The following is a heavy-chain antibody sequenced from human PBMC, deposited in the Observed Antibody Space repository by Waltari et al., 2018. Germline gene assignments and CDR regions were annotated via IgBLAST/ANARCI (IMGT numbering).Heavy chain of an antibody. CDR3: AKDMTRYSSSSDFDH. D-gene: IGHD6-6*01. Sequence: VQLLESGGGLVQPGGSLTISCAAFGFPIKNIAMSWVRQGPGKGLEWVPGINDNGRSTYYADFVKGRITISRDNSKNTLYLRMHSLRAEDTALYYCAKDMTRYSSSSDFDHWGQGTLVTVSS. J-gene: IGHJ4*02. CDR1: GFPIKNIA. V-gene: IGHV3-23*01. CDR2: INDNGRST.